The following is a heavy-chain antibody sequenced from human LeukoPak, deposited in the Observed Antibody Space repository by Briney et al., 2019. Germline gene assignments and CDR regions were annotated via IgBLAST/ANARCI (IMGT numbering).Heavy chain of an antibody. CDR1: TGSVSSGSYH. Sequence: PSETLSLTCTVSTGSVSSGSYHWSWIRQPPGKGLEWIGYIYYSGSTNYNPSLKSRVTISVDTSKNQFSLKLSSVTAADTAVYYCATVPGGGTAANWGQGTMVTVSS. J-gene: IGHJ3*01. V-gene: IGHV4-61*01. CDR2: IYYSGST. D-gene: IGHD1-7*01. CDR3: ATVPGGGTAAN.